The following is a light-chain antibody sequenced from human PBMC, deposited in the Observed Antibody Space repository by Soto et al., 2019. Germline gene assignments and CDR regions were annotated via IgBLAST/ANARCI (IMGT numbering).Light chain of an antibody. CDR2: GAS. V-gene: IGKV3-15*01. J-gene: IGKJ1*01. CDR1: QSVSGN. Sequence: IVMTQSPATVSASPGERVTLSCRASQSVSGNVAWYQQKPGQPPRLLVYGASTTATDIPARFFGSGSETEITLTITRLQSEDFGTYYCQQFNTWPRTFGQGTKVEIK. CDR3: QQFNTWPRT.